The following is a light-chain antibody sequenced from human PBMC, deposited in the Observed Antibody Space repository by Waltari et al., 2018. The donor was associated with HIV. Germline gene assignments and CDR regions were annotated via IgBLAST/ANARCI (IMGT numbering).Light chain of an antibody. Sequence: IQMTQSPSALSASVGDTVTITCRASQKISRYLNWYQKKVGEAPKLLVYGASSLRSGVPARFRGSGSGSEYFLSISSLKSDDFATYFCQQSYGAPFTFG. V-gene: IGKV1-39*01. CDR2: GAS. CDR1: QKISRY. CDR3: QQSYGAPFT. J-gene: IGKJ5*01.